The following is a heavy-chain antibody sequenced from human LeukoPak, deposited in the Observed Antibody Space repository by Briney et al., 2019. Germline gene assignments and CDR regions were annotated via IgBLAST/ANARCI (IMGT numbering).Heavy chain of an antibody. V-gene: IGHV2-70*11. CDR2: IDWDDDK. CDR3: ARIIHSSSWPAFDY. CDR1: GFSLSTSGMC. Sequence: SGPTLVNPTQTLTLTCTFSGFSLSTSGMCVSWIRQPPGKALEWLARIDWDDDKYYSTSLKTRLTISKDTSKNQVVLTMTNMDPVDTATYYCARIIHSSSWPAFDYWGQGTLVTVSS. D-gene: IGHD6-13*01. J-gene: IGHJ4*02.